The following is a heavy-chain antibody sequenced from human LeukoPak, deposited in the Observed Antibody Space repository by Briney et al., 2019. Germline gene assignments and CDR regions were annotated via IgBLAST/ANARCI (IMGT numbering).Heavy chain of an antibody. J-gene: IGHJ4*02. Sequence: SETLSLTCTVSGGSISNYYWAWIRQPPGKGLEWIGYIYYSGSTNYNPSLNGRVTISVDTSKNQFSLKLSSVTAADTAVYYCARDRSEFDYWGQGTLVTVSS. CDR3: ARDRSEFDY. V-gene: IGHV4-59*01. CDR2: IYYSGST. CDR1: GGSISNYY.